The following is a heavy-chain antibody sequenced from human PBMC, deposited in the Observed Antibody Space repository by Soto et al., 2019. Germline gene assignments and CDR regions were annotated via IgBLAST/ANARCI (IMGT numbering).Heavy chain of an antibody. CDR3: ARVPNYYDILTGYRTQYGMDV. J-gene: IGHJ6*02. V-gene: IGHV2-70*01. D-gene: IGHD3-9*01. CDR2: IDWDDDK. Sequence: SGPTLVNPTQTLTLTCTFSGFSLSTSGMCVSWIRQPPGKALEWLALIDWDDDKYYSTSLKTRLNISKNTSKNQVVLTITNMDPVDSATYYCARVPNYYDILTGYRTQYGMDVWGQGT. CDR1: GFSLSTSGMC.